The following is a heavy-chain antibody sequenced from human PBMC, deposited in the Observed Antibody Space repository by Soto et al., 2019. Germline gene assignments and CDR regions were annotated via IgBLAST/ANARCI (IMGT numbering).Heavy chain of an antibody. CDR1: GFTFSSYS. J-gene: IGHJ3*02. Sequence: EVQLVESGGGLVQPGGSLRLSCVASGFTFSSYSMNWVRQAPGKGLEWVSYISSSSSTIYYADSVKGRFTISRDNAKNSLYLQMNSLRAEDTAVYYCAREFGGNAFDIWGQGTMVTVSS. CDR3: AREFGGNAFDI. CDR2: ISSSSSTI. V-gene: IGHV3-48*01. D-gene: IGHD3-16*01.